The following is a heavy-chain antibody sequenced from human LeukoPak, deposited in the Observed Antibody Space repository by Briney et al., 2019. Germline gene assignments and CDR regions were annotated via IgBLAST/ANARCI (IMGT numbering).Heavy chain of an antibody. V-gene: IGHV4-34*01. CDR3: ASATSVYYYYHGMDV. CDR1: GGSISSHY. J-gene: IGHJ6*02. CDR2: INQSGST. Sequence: SETLSLTCTVSGGSISSHYWSWIRQPPGKGLEWIGEINQSGSTNYNSSHKSRVTISVDSSKNQFSLRLSSVTAADTAVYYCASATSVYYYYHGMDVWGQGTSVTVSS.